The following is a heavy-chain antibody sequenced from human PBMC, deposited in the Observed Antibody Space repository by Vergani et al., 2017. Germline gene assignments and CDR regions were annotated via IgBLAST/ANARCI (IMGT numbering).Heavy chain of an antibody. Sequence: QVQLVPSGAEVKKPGASVKVSCKASGYTFTSYYMHWVRQAPGQGLEWMGIINPSGGSTSYAQKFQGRVTMTRDTSTSTVYMELSSLRSEDTAVYYCARDALEQQWLVHGNYMDVWGKGTTVTVSS. D-gene: IGHD6-19*01. CDR1: GYTFTSYY. CDR3: ARDALEQQWLVHGNYMDV. J-gene: IGHJ6*03. V-gene: IGHV1-46*01. CDR2: INPSGGST.